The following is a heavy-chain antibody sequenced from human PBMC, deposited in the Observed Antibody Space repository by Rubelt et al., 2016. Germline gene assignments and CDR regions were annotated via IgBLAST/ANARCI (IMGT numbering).Heavy chain of an antibody. J-gene: IGHJ4*02. V-gene: IGHV3-23*01. CDR2: ISGSGGST. CDR1: GFTFSGYA. Sequence: GGGLVQPGGSLRLSCAASGFTFSGYAMSWVRQAPGKGLEWVSAISGSGGSTYYADSVKGRFTISRDNPKNTLYLQMNSLRAEDTAVYYCARGRDAVFSNSRILDYWGQGALVTVSS. CDR3: ARGRDAVFSNSRILDY. D-gene: IGHD5-24*01.